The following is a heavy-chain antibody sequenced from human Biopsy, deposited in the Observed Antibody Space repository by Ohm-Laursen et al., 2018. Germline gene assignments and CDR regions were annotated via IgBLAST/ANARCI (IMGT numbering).Heavy chain of an antibody. J-gene: IGHJ5*01. CDR1: GFTFTNHW. CDR3: VKQWGGYNFDS. Sequence: SLRLSCTASGFTFTNHWMSWVRQAPGKGLEWVAHIDVSDYNTYYADSVRGRFTISRDNSKQMVHLEINSLTADDTAVYYCVKQWGGYNFDSWGQGTLVTVSS. V-gene: IGHV3-23*01. CDR2: IDVSDYNT. D-gene: IGHD1-14*01.